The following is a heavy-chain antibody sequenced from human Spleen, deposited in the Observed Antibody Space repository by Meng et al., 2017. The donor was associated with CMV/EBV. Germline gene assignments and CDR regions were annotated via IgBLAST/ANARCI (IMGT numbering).Heavy chain of an antibody. CDR1: GYTFTGYY. CDR2: INPNSGGT. D-gene: IGHD6-13*01. Sequence: ASVKVSCKASGYTFTGYYMHWVRQAPGQGLEWMGWINPNSGGTNYAQKFQGRVTMTRDTSISTAYMELSRLRSDDTAVYYCARTGIAASGPGYYNGLDVWGQGTTVTVSS. V-gene: IGHV1-2*02. J-gene: IGHJ6*02. CDR3: ARTGIAASGPGYYNGLDV.